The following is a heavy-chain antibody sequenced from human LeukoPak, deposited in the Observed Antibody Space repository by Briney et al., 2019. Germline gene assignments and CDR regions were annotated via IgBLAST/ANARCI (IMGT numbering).Heavy chain of an antibody. CDR3: ARGDYYGSGSYYYYGMDV. CDR2: MNPNSGNT. J-gene: IGHJ6*02. Sequence: ASVKVSCKASGYTFTSYDINWVRQATGQGLEWMGWMNPNSGNTGYAQKFQGRVTMTRDTSTSTVYMELSSLRSEDTAVYYCARGDYYGSGSYYYYGMDVWGQGTTVTVSS. CDR1: GYTFTSYD. V-gene: IGHV1-8*01. D-gene: IGHD3-10*01.